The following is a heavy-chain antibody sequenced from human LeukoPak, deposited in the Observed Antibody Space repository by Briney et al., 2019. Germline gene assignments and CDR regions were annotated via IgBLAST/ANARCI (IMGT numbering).Heavy chain of an antibody. CDR1: GGSISSHY. V-gene: IGHV4-59*11. CDR3: AREVLRSGWYGGAFDY. J-gene: IGHJ4*02. Sequence: SETLSLTCTVSGGSISSHYWSWIRQPPGKGLEWIGYIYDSGSINYNPSLKSRVTISVDTSKNQFSLKLSSVTAADTAVYYCAREVLRSGWYGGAFDYWGQGTLVTVSS. CDR2: IYDSGSI. D-gene: IGHD6-19*01.